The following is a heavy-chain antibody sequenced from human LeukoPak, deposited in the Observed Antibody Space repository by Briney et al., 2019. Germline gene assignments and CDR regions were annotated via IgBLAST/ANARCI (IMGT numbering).Heavy chain of an antibody. V-gene: IGHV4-4*07. D-gene: IGHD3-16*01. CDR2: IYGNGST. CDR1: GDPISDYC. J-gene: IGHJ6*03. Sequence: KPSETLSLTCTVSGDPISDYCWTWIRQPAGKGLEWICRIYGNGSTNYNPSLKSRVAMSIDTSKMQFSLKLRSVTAADTAVYYFARVGEWLFDIDVWGKGTTVIVSS. CDR3: ARVGEWLFDIDV.